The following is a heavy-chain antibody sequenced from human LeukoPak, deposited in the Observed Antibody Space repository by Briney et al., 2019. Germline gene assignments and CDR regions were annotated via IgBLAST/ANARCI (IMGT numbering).Heavy chain of an antibody. J-gene: IGHJ4*02. D-gene: IGHD1-26*01. CDR3: ARTQSQSGSYRYYFGY. CDR1: GGSVGSAGYY. CDR2: IYYIRNT. Sequence: PSETLSLTCTVSGGSVGSAGYYWSRIRQPPGGGLEWIGYIYYIRNTNYNPSLKSRVTMSLDPSKNQFSLKLNSVTAADTAVYYCARTQSQSGSYRYYFGYWGQGTLVTVPS. V-gene: IGHV4-61*08.